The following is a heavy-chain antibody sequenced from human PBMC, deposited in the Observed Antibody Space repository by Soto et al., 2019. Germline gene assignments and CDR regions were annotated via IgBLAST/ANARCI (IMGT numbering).Heavy chain of an antibody. Sequence: SETLSLTCTVSGGSISSYYWSWIRQPPGKGLEWIGYIYYSGSTNYNPSLKSRVTISVDTSKNQFSLKLSSVTAADTAVYYCARLGGYSSPAYYWAQGTPVTVSS. V-gene: IGHV4-59*08. D-gene: IGHD6-13*01. CDR1: GGSISSYY. CDR2: IYYSGST. CDR3: ARLGGYSSPAYY. J-gene: IGHJ4*02.